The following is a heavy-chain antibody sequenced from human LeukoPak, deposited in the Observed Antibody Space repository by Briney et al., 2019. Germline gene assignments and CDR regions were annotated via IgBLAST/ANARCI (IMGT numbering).Heavy chain of an antibody. J-gene: IGHJ3*02. CDR3: TTGGSVIVTGTRAFDI. Sequence: GGSLRLSCAASGFTFSNTWMNWVRQAPGKGLEGVGRIKSKIDGGAIDYAAPVQGRFTISRDDSQVTLYLQMNSLKTEDTAVYYCTTGGSVIVTGTRAFDIWGQGTMVTVSS. CDR1: GFTFSNTW. D-gene: IGHD1-7*01. CDR2: IKSKIDGGAI. V-gene: IGHV3-15*07.